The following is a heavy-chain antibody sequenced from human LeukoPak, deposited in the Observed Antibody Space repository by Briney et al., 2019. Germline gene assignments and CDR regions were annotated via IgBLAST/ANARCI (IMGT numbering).Heavy chain of an antibody. D-gene: IGHD1-20*01. Sequence: SQTLSLTCTVSGGSISSGGYSWSWIRQPPGKGLEWIGYIYHSGSTYYNPSLKSRVTISVDRSKNQFSLKLSSVTAADTAVYFCVRGITGGPGWFDPWGQGTLVTVSS. V-gene: IGHV4-30-2*01. CDR3: VRGITGGPGWFDP. CDR2: IYHSGST. CDR1: GGSISSGGYS. J-gene: IGHJ5*02.